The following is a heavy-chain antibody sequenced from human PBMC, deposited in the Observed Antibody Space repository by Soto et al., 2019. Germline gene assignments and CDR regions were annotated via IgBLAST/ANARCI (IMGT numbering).Heavy chain of an antibody. J-gene: IGHJ6*03. CDR3: ARVATDEDYYYYYMDV. CDR2: INYSGST. Sequence: QVQLQESGPGLVKPSETLSLTCTVSGGSISSYYWSWIRQPPGKGLEWIGYINYSGSTNYNPSLKSRVTISVDTSKNQFSLKLSSVTAADTAVYYCARVATDEDYYYYYMDVWGKGTTVTVSS. V-gene: IGHV4-59*01. CDR1: GGSISSYY.